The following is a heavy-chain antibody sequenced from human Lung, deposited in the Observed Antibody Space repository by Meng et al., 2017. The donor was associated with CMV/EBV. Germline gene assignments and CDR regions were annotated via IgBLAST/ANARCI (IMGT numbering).Heavy chain of an antibody. J-gene: IGHJ4*02. CDR3: ARDLEY. CDR2: LYDSGST. D-gene: IGHD1-1*01. V-gene: IGHV4-39*07. Sequence: QLQLQGSGPGLVRPPETLSLPCSVSGGSISSSTYYWAWIRQPPGKGLEWIGSLYDSGSTYYHPSLKSRVTISVDTSKTYFSLKLRSVTAADTAVYYCARDLEYWGQGTLVTVSS. CDR1: GGSISSSTYY.